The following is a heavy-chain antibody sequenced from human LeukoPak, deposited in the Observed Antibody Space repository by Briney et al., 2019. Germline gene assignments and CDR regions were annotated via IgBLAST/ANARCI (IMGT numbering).Heavy chain of an antibody. J-gene: IGHJ4*02. D-gene: IGHD2-15*01. CDR2: IIPIFGTA. CDR1: GYTFTGYY. Sequence: SVKVSCKASGYTFTGYYIHWVRQAPGQGLEWMGGIIPIFGTAKNAQKFQGRVSITADESTTTAYMELSSLRSEDTAVYYCARRFGSNGGFDYWGQGTLVSVSS. CDR3: ARRFGSNGGFDY. V-gene: IGHV1-69*13.